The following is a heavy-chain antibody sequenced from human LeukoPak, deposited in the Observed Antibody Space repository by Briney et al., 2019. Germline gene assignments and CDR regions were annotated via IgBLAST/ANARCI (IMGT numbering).Heavy chain of an antibody. V-gene: IGHV3-33*01. D-gene: IGHD6-13*01. CDR2: IWYDGSNK. J-gene: IGHJ4*02. CDR1: GFTFSSYG. Sequence: GRCLRLSCAASGFTFSSYGMHWVRQAPGRGLEWVGVIWYDGSNKYYAGSVKGRFIISSDNSNNAMYLQMNSLRAEDTAVYYCARKEGSSWYLVRYWGQGTLVTVSS. CDR3: ARKEGSSWYLVRY.